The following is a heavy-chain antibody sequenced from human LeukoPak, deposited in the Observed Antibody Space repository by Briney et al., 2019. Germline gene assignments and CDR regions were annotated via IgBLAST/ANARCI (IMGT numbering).Heavy chain of an antibody. Sequence: GGSLRLSCAASGVTFSSYAMSWVRQAPGKGLEWVSAIRGSGGHTYYADSVKGRFIISSHYSKDTLYLQMNRMRAEDTAVDYCAKGPKLVPAAIDFWGQGQLVTVSS. CDR3: AKGPKLVPAAIDF. D-gene: IGHD2-2*01. V-gene: IGHV3-23*01. CDR1: GVTFSSYA. J-gene: IGHJ4*02. CDR2: IRGSGGHT.